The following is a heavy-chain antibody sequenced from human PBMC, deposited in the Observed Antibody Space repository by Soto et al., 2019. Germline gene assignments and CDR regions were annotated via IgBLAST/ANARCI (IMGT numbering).Heavy chain of an antibody. D-gene: IGHD3-3*01. J-gene: IGHJ4*02. CDR3: AREGPRFWDY. CDR2: INPNSGTT. CDR1: GYTFTGYY. Sequence: AASVKVSCKASGYTFTGYYMHWVRQAPGQGLEWMGWINPNSGTTDFAQKFQGRVTMTRDTSISTAYMELSRLRSDDTAVYYCAREGPRFWDYWGQGTLVTVSS. V-gene: IGHV1-2*02.